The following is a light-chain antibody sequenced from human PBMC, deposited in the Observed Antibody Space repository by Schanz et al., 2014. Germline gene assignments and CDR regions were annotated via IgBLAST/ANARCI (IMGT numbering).Light chain of an antibody. CDR2: DVS. CDR3: QQANIFPLT. CDR1: QAIRNN. V-gene: IGKV1-13*02. Sequence: AIHLTQSPSSLAASVGDSVTVTCRASQAIRNNVAWYQQKPGKPPNLLMFDVSNLETGVSSRFSGSVSGTDFSLTISGLQPEDFAAYYCQQANIFPLTFGGGTKVEIK. J-gene: IGKJ4*01.